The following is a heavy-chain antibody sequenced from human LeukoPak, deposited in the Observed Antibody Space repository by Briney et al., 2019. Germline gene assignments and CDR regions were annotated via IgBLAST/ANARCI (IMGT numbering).Heavy chain of an antibody. D-gene: IGHD2-2*01. CDR1: GGSTSSYY. CDR2: MYHRGSS. Sequence: SETLSLTCTVSGGSTSSYYWSWIRQPPGKGLEWIGYMYHRGSSNYNPSLKSRVTISIDTSRNQFSLRLTSVTAADTAVYYCARVVVPAAPYIDYWGQGTLVTVSS. CDR3: ARVVVPAAPYIDY. J-gene: IGHJ4*02. V-gene: IGHV4-59*08.